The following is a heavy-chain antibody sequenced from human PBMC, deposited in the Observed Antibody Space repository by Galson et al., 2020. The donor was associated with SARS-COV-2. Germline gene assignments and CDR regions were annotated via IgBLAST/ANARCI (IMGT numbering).Heavy chain of an antibody. J-gene: IGHJ3*02. CDR3: ARGPAYDFWSSAAFDI. CDR1: GITFSSYV. V-gene: IGHV3-30-3*01. CDR2: ISYDGSNK. D-gene: IGHD3-3*01. Sequence: TGGSLRLSCAASGITFSSYVMHWVRQAPGKGLDWVAVISYDGSNKYYADSVKGRFTISRDNSKNTLYLQMNSLRSEDTAVYYCARGPAYDFWSSAAFDIWGQGTMVTVSS.